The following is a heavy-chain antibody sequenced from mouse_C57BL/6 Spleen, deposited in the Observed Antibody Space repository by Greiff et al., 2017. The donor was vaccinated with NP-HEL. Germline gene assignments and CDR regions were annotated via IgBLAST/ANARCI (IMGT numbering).Heavy chain of an antibody. CDR1: GYTFTSYW. CDR3: ARSTMVTTEFAY. J-gene: IGHJ3*01. Sequence: QVQLQQPGAELVRPGSSVKLSCKASGYTFTSYWMHWVKQRPIQGLEWIGNIDPSDSETHYNQKFKDKATLTADKSSSTAYMQLSSLTSEDSAVYYCARSTMVTTEFAYWGQGTLLTVSA. V-gene: IGHV1-52*01. CDR2: IDPSDSET. D-gene: IGHD2-2*01.